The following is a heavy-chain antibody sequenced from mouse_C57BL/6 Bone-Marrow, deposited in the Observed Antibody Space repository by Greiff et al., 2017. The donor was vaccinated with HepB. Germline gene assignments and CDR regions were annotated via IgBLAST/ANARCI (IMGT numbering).Heavy chain of an antibody. V-gene: IGHV14-3*01. CDR1: GFNIKNTY. CDR3: ARSYYGSKSDFDY. J-gene: IGHJ2*01. D-gene: IGHD1-1*01. CDR2: IDPANGNT. Sequence: EVQLQQSVAELVRPGASVKLSCTASGFNIKNTYMHWVKQRPEQGLEWIGRIDPANGNTNYAPKFQGKATITADTSSNTAYLQLSSLTSEDTAIYYCARSYYGSKSDFDYWGQGTTLTVSS.